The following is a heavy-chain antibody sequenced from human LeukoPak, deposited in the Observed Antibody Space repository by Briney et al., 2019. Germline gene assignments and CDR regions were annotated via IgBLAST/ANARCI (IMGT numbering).Heavy chain of an antibody. CDR2: IIPIFGTA. J-gene: IGHJ6*02. V-gene: IGHV1-69*13. CDR3: ARVSLGNEPGSPQNYYYYGMDV. Sequence: GASVKVSCRASGYAFTDYYIHWVRQAPGQGLEWMGGIIPIFGTANYAQKFQGRVTITADESTSTAYMELSSLRSEDTAVYYCARVSLGNEPGSPQNYYYYGMDVWGQGTTVTVSS. CDR1: GYAFTDYY.